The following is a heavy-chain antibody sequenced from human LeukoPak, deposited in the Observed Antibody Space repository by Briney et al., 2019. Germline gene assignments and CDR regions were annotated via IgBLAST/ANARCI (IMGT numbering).Heavy chain of an antibody. CDR3: ARSYCSSNSCYRSLDY. D-gene: IGHD2-2*02. CDR2: ITSGGTI. Sequence: GGSLRLSCAASGFTFSSYGMSWVRQAPGKGLEWLSHITSGGTIYYADSVKGRFTISRDNAKNSLYLQMNSLRAEDTAVYYCARSYCSSNSCYRSLDYWGQGTLVTVSS. CDR1: GFTFSSYG. V-gene: IGHV3-48*01. J-gene: IGHJ4*02.